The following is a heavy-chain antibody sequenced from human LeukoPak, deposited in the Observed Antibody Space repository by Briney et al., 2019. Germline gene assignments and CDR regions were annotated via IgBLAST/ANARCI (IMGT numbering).Heavy chain of an antibody. V-gene: IGHV3-23*01. CDR2: ISGSGDST. J-gene: IGHJ4*02. CDR3: AKSLDGSGSYYNGDY. CDR1: GFTFSSRA. D-gene: IGHD3-10*01. Sequence: GGSLRLSCAASGFTFSSRAMNWVRQAPGKGLEWVSTISGSGDSTYYADSVADRFIISRDNSKNTLYLQMNSLRAEDTALYFRAKSLDGSGSYYNGDYWGQGTLVTVSP.